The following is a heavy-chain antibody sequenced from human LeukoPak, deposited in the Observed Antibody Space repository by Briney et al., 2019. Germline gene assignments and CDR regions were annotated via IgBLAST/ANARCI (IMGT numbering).Heavy chain of an antibody. Sequence: PGGSLRLSCAASGFTVSSNYMSWVRQAPGKGLEWVSVIYSGGSTYYADSVKGRFTIPRDNSKNTLYLQMNSLRAEDTAVYYCASPRRLIAFDIWGQGTMVTVSS. V-gene: IGHV3-53*01. CDR1: GFTVSSNY. CDR2: IYSGGST. CDR3: ASPRRLIAFDI. D-gene: IGHD3-16*01. J-gene: IGHJ3*02.